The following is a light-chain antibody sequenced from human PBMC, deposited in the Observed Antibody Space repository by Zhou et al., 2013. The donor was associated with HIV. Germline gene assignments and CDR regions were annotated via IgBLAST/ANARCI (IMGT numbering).Light chain of an antibody. CDR1: QTINNN. CDR2: GAF. J-gene: IGKJ1*01. CDR3: QQYNNWPRT. Sequence: EIVLTQSPATLSVSPGKRATLSCRASQTINNNLAWYQQKPGQAPRLLIYGAFTRATGIPATLSGSGSGTEFTLTISSLQSEDFAVYYCQQYNNWPRTFGQGTKV. V-gene: IGKV3-15*01.